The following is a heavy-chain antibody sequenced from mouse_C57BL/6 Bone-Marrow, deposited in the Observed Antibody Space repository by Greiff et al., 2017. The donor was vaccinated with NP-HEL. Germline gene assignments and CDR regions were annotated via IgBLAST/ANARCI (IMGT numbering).Heavy chain of an antibody. CDR2: IWSGGST. Sequence: VQGVESGPGLVQPSQSLSITCTVSGFSLTSYGVHWVRQSPGKGLEWLGVIWSGGSTDYNAAFISRLSISKDNSKSQVFFKMNSLQADDTAIYYCSRWGNSNYWYFDVWGTGTTVTVSS. D-gene: IGHD2-5*01. CDR3: SRWGNSNYWYFDV. J-gene: IGHJ1*03. V-gene: IGHV2-2*01. CDR1: GFSLTSYG.